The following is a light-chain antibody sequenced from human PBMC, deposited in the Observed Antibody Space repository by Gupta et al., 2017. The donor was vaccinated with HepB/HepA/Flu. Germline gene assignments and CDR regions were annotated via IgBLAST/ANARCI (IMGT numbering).Light chain of an antibody. J-gene: IGKJ4*01. CDR3: RQWLQTGFT. V-gene: IGKV2-28*01. CDR2: LGS. Sequence: DIVMTQSPLSLPVTPGEPASISCRSSQSLLDSNGYNYLDWYLQKPGQSPQLLIYLGSNRASGVPDRFSGSGSGTDFTLRISRLEAADVGVYYCRQWLQTGFTFGGGTKVEIK. CDR1: QSLLDSNGYNY.